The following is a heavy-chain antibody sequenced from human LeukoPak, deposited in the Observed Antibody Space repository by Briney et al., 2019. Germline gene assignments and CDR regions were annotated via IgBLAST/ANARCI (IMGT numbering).Heavy chain of an antibody. D-gene: IGHD3-22*01. CDR3: ARERALTGDYYDSTEPFDY. CDR1: GGSISSGGYY. Sequence: SETLSLTCTVSGGSISSGGYYWSWLRQHPGQGLVWIGYIYYSGSTYYNPSLKSRVTISVDTSKNQFSLKLSSVTAADTAVYYCARERALTGDYYDSTEPFDYWGQGTLVTVSS. J-gene: IGHJ4*02. CDR2: IYYSGST. V-gene: IGHV4-31*03.